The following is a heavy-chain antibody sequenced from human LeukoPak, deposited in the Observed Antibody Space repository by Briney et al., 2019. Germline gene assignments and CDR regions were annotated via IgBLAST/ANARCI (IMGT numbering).Heavy chain of an antibody. D-gene: IGHD5-12*01. V-gene: IGHV3-7*01. CDR3: TRRKFYSDYDPFDY. CDR1: GFTLSDYW. J-gene: IGHJ4*02. CDR2: INQDGSAK. Sequence: GGSLRLSCAASGFTLSDYWMSWARQAPGKGLEWVANINQDGSAKYYVDSVKGRFAVSRDNAKNSLYLQINGLRAEDTAVYYCTRRKFYSDYDPFDYWGQGTLVTVSS.